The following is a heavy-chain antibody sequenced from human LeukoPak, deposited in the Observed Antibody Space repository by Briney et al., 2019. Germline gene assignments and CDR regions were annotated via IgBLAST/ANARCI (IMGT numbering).Heavy chain of an antibody. CDR1: GFTFDDYA. J-gene: IGHJ3*02. D-gene: IGHD3-10*01. Sequence: GRSLRLSCAASGFTFDDYAMHWVRQGPGKGLEWVSGISWNSRSIGYADSVKGRFTISRDNAKNSLYLQMNSLRGEDTAVYYCARHGGAFDIWGQGTLVTVSS. CDR2: ISWNSRSI. V-gene: IGHV3-9*01. CDR3: ARHGGAFDI.